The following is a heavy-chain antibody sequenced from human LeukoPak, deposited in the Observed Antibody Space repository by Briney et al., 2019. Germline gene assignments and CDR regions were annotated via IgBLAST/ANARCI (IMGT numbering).Heavy chain of an antibody. CDR3: AREVSVVRGVN. CDR2: MSSDGTNT. V-gene: IGHV3-30-3*01. Sequence: GGSLRLSCAASGFSFSSYAMHWVRQAPGQGLEWVAVMSSDGTNTYYAASVKGRFTISRDISKNTLYLQMNSLRAEDTAVYYCAREVSVVRGVNWGQGTLVTVSS. CDR1: GFSFSSYA. J-gene: IGHJ4*02. D-gene: IGHD3-10*01.